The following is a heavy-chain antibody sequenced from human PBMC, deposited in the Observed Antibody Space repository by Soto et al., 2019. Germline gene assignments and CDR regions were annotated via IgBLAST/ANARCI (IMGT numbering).Heavy chain of an antibody. Sequence: PGGSLRLSCAASGFTVSRCAMSWVRQAPGKGLEWVSVISGDGDTYYADSVKGRFTISRDNAKNSLYLQMNSLRAEDTAVYYCARVGTGYDSSGSGAFDIWGQGTMVTVSS. V-gene: IGHV3-23*01. CDR1: GFTVSRCA. CDR2: ISGDGDT. CDR3: ARVGTGYDSSGSGAFDI. D-gene: IGHD3-22*01. J-gene: IGHJ3*02.